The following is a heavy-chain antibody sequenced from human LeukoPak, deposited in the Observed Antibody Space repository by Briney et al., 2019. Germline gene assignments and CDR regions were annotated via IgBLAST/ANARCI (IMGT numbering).Heavy chain of an antibody. CDR1: GYTFTSYG. D-gene: IGHD2-15*01. Sequence: GASVKVSCRASGYTFTSYGISWVRQAPGQGLEWMGWISACNGNTDYAQKLQGRVTMTTDTSTSTAYMELRSLRSDDTAVYYCARDAYCSGGSCYHNFDYWGQGTLVTVSS. J-gene: IGHJ4*02. CDR2: ISACNGNT. V-gene: IGHV1-18*01. CDR3: ARDAYCSGGSCYHNFDY.